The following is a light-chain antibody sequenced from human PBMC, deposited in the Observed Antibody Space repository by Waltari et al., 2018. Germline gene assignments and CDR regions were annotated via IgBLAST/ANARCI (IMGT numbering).Light chain of an antibody. V-gene: IGKV3-11*01. J-gene: IGKJ4*01. CDR1: QSVSSY. CDR2: DAS. Sequence: EIVLTQSPATLSLSPGERATLSCRASQSVSSYLGWYQRKPGQAPRLRIYDASNRATGIPARFSGSGSGTDFTLTISSLEPEDFAVYYCQQRSNWPLTFGGGTKVEIK. CDR3: QQRSNWPLT.